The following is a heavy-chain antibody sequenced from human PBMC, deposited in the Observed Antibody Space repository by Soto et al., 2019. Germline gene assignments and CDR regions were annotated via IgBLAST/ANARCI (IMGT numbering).Heavy chain of an antibody. CDR2: ISTRRSVI. D-gene: IGHD3-10*01. Sequence: VQLVESGGGQVQPGGSLRLSCAASGFTCSSYTINWVRLGPGKGLEWVSSISTRRSVIHYADSVKGRWTISRDNAKNSAYLKMNSLRAEDTDLYYCATLARGGPVTLHIDAWGQGTLVTVSS. CDR1: GFTCSSYT. CDR3: ATLARGGPVTLHIDA. J-gene: IGHJ5*02. V-gene: IGHV3-21*01.